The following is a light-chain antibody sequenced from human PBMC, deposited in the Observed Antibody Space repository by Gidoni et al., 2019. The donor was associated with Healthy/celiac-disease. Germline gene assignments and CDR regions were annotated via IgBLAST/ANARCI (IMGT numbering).Light chain of an antibody. J-gene: IGKJ5*01. Sequence: AIQLTQSPSSLSASVGDRVPITCRASQGISSALAWYQQKPGKAPKILIYDAYSLESGVPSRFSGSGSVTDFTLTISSLQPEDFATYYCQQFNSYPPRITFGQXTRLEIK. CDR2: DAY. CDR1: QGISSA. V-gene: IGKV1-13*02. CDR3: QQFNSYPPRIT.